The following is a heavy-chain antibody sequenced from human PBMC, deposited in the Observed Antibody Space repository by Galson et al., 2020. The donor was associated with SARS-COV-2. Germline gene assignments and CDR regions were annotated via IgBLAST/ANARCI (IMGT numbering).Heavy chain of an antibody. CDR1: GFTVSSNY. D-gene: IGHD2-15*01. CDR3: ASGPVVYGLDV. Sequence: GESLKISCAASGFTVSSNYMSWVRQAPGKGLEWVSVIYSGGSTYYADTVKGRFTISRDNSKNTLYLQMNSLRAEDTAVYYCASGPVVYGLDVWGQGPPVTFSS. CDR2: IYSGGST. J-gene: IGHJ6*02. V-gene: IGHV3-66*01.